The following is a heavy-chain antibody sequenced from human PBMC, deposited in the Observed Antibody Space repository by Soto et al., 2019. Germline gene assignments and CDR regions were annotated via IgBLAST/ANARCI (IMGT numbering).Heavy chain of an antibody. CDR1: GFTFSSYS. CDR3: ARFRYNWKTDYYYYYMDV. Sequence: GGSLRISCAASGFTFSSYSMNWVRQAPGKGLEWVSSISSSSSYIYYADSVKGRFTISRDNAKNSLYLQMNSLRAEDTAVYYCARFRYNWKTDYYYYYMDVCGKGTTVTVSS. D-gene: IGHD1-1*01. V-gene: IGHV3-21*01. CDR2: ISSSSSYI. J-gene: IGHJ6*03.